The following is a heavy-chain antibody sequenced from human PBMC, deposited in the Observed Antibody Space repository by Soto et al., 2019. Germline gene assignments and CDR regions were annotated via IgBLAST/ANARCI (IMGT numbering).Heavy chain of an antibody. CDR1: GGSISSGGYY. J-gene: IGHJ4*01. CDR2: IYYSGSTY. CDR3: ARSPGFSLDY. V-gene: IGHV4-31*03. Sequence: QVQLQESGPGLVKPSQTLALTCTVSGGSISSGGYYWSWIRQHSGKGLEWIGYIYYSGSTYYYNPSLKSRVTISVDTSKNQFSLKLRSVTAADTAVYYCARSPGFSLDYWGHGTLVTVSS.